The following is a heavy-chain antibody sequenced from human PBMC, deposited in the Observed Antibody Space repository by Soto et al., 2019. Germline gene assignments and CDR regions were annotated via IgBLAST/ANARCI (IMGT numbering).Heavy chain of an antibody. V-gene: IGHV3-33*03. CDR2: IWYDGSNK. CDR1: GFIFSNYG. D-gene: IGHD3-22*01. CDR3: ARGDSSGYF. Sequence: QVQLVESGGGVVQPGRSLRLSCVASGFIFSNYGIHWVRQAPGKGLEWVAVIWYDGSNKYYADSVKGRFTIPRDNSKKTPYLQMNSLRAEDTAVYYCARGDSSGYFWGQGTLVTVSS. J-gene: IGHJ4*02.